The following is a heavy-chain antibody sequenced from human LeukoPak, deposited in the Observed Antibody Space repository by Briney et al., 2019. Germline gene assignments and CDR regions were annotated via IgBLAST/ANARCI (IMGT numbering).Heavy chain of an antibody. D-gene: IGHD5-12*01. CDR2: ISGSGGST. V-gene: IGHV3-23*01. CDR1: GFTFSSYA. Sequence: PGGSLRLSCAASGFTFSSYAMSWVRQAPGKGLEWVSAISGSGGSTYYADSVKGRFTISRDNSKNTLYLQMNSLRAEDTAVYYCAKLYSGYGRVSNYYYYYYMDVWGKGTTVTVSS. CDR3: AKLYSGYGRVSNYYYYYYMDV. J-gene: IGHJ6*03.